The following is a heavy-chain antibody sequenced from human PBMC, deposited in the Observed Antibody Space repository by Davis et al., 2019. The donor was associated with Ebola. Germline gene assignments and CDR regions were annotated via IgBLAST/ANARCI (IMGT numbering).Heavy chain of an antibody. J-gene: IGHJ4*02. D-gene: IGHD6-13*01. Sequence: ASVKVSCKASGYTFANYGITWVRQAPGQGLEWMGWISTYNGNTKYAENLQGRVTMTTDTSTSTAYMELRSLRSDDTAVYYCARYIAAAGKIDYWGQGTLVTVSS. V-gene: IGHV1-18*01. CDR1: GYTFANYG. CDR3: ARYIAAAGKIDY. CDR2: ISTYNGNT.